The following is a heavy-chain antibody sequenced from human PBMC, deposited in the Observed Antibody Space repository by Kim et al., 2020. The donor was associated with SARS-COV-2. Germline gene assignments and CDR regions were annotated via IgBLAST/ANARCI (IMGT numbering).Heavy chain of an antibody. CDR1: GGSFSGYY. CDR3: ARHGYSSSWYGDKNWFDP. D-gene: IGHD6-13*01. Sequence: SETLSLTCAVYGGSFSGYYWSWIRQPPGKGLEWIGEINHSGSTNYNPSLKSRVTISVDTSKNQFSLKLSSVTAADTAVYYCARHGYSSSWYGDKNWFDPWGHGTLVTVSS. J-gene: IGHJ5*02. V-gene: IGHV4-34*01. CDR2: INHSGST.